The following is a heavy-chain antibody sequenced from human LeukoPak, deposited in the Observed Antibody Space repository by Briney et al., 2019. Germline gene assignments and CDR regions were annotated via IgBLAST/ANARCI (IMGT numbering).Heavy chain of an antibody. V-gene: IGHV3-23*01. CDR1: GFTFSDFA. D-gene: IGHD3-22*01. CDR3: AKESLVVIESYFDN. Sequence: GGSLRLSCVVSGFTFSDFAMSWVRRAPGKGLEWVSAITGSGETKYYADSVKGRFTMSRDNSKNTLCLQMNSLRDEDTAEYFCAKESLVVIESYFDNWGQGTLVTVSS. CDR2: ITGSGETK. J-gene: IGHJ4*02.